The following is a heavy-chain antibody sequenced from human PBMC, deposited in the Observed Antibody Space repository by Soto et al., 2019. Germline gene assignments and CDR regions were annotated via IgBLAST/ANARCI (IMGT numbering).Heavy chain of an antibody. Sequence: SETLSLTCTVSGGSISSYYWSWIRQPPGKGLEWIGYIYYSGSTNYNPSLKSRVTISVDTSKNQFSLKLSSVTAADTAVYYCARSRWFDPWGQGTLVTVSS. CDR3: ARSRWFDP. CDR1: GGSISSYY. CDR2: IYYSGST. J-gene: IGHJ5*02. D-gene: IGHD2-2*01. V-gene: IGHV4-59*01.